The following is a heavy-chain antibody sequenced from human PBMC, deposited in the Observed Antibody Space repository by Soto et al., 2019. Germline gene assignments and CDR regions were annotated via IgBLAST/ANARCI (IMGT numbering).Heavy chain of an antibody. CDR3: ARGRFYYYDSSGYSGSGWFDP. V-gene: IGHV1-69*13. Sequence: SVKVSCKASGGTFSSYAISWVRQAPGQGLEWMGGIIPIFGTANYAQKFQGRVTITADESTSTAYMELSSLRSEDTAVYYCARGRFYYYDSSGYSGSGWFDPWGQGTLVTVSS. CDR1: GGTFSSYA. CDR2: IIPIFGTA. D-gene: IGHD3-22*01. J-gene: IGHJ5*02.